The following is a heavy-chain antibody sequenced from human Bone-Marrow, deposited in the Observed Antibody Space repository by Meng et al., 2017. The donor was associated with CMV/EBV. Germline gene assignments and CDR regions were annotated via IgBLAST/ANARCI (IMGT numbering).Heavy chain of an antibody. CDR1: GGTFSSYA. Sequence: SVKVSCKASGGTFSSYAISWVRQAPGQGLEWMGGIIPIFGTANYAQKFQGRVTITTDESTSTAYMELSSLRSEDTAVYYCAISGTLELRDKFDTWGQGTLVTVSS. CDR3: AISGTLELRDKFDT. J-gene: IGHJ5*02. CDR2: IIPIFGTA. V-gene: IGHV1-69*05. D-gene: IGHD1-7*01.